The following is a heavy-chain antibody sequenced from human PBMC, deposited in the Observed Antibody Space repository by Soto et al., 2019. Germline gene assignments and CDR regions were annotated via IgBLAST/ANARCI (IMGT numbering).Heavy chain of an antibody. CDR3: ARGGPYNSSSFAEYFQH. V-gene: IGHV1-2*04. CDR1: GYTFTGYY. Sequence: ASVKVSCKASGYTFTGYYMHWVRRAPGQGLEWMGWINPNSSGTNYAQKFQGWVTMTRDTSISTAYMELSRLRSDDTAVYYCARGGPYNSSSFAEYFQHWGQGTLVTVSS. CDR2: INPNSSGT. D-gene: IGHD6-13*01. J-gene: IGHJ1*01.